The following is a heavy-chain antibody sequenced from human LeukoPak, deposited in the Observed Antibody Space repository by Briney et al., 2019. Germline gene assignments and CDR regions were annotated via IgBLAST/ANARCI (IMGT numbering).Heavy chain of an antibody. Sequence: GGSLRLSCAASGFTFSSYSMNWVRQAPGKGLEWVSSISSSSSYIYYADSVKGRFTISRDNSKNTLYLQMNSLRAEDTAVYYCAKQSSSSWYGGYYFDYWGQGTLVTVSS. CDR3: AKQSSSSWYGGYYFDY. CDR1: GFTFSSYS. J-gene: IGHJ4*02. V-gene: IGHV3-21*01. D-gene: IGHD6-13*01. CDR2: ISSSSSYI.